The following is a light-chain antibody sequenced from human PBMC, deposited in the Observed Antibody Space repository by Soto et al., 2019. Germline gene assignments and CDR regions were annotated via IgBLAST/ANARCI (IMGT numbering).Light chain of an antibody. CDR3: QQFSSYPLT. CDR1: QTVRNNY. J-gene: IGKJ4*01. CDR2: DAS. V-gene: IGKV3-20*01. Sequence: EFVLTQSPGTLSLSPGERATLSCRASQTVRNNYLAWYQQKPGQAPKLLIYDASSRATGIPDRFSGGGSWTDFILTISRLEPEDFAVYYCQQFSSYPLTFGGGTKVEIK.